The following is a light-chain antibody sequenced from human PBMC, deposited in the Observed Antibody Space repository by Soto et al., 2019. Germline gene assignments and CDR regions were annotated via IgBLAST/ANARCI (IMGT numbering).Light chain of an antibody. J-gene: IGKJ1*01. CDR2: AAS. Sequence: DIQMTQSPSSLSASVVDRVTITCRASRCIYTHLAWYQQKPANAPKLLIYAASTLQSGVPSRLSASGSGTDFILTISALQSEDVGTYFCQTYDKAPWTFGPGTKVDIK. V-gene: IGKV1-27*01. CDR1: RCIYTH. CDR3: QTYDKAPWT.